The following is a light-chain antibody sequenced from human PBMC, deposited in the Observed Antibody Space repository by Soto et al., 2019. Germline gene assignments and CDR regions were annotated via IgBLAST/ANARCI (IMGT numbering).Light chain of an antibody. J-gene: IGLJ2*01. V-gene: IGLV2-23*02. CDR3: CSYAGSSTPVV. Sequence: QSVLTQPASVSGSPGQSITISCTGTSSDVGSYNLVSLYQQHPGKAPKLMIYEVSKRPSGVSNRFSGSKSGNTASLTISGLQAEDEADYYCCSYAGSSTPVVFGGGTKLTVL. CDR1: SSDVGSYNL. CDR2: EVS.